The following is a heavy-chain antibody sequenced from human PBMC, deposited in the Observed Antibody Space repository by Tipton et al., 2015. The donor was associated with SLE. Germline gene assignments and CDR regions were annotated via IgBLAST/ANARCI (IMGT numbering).Heavy chain of an antibody. J-gene: IGHJ6*03. CDR3: ARVHYDSSGYYYLSGYYMDV. D-gene: IGHD3-22*01. CDR2: IYHSGST. CDR1: GGSISSSNW. V-gene: IGHV4-4*02. Sequence: TLSLTCTVSGGSISSSNWWSWVRQPPGKGLEWIGEIYHSGSTNYNPSLKSRVTISVDTSKNQFSLKLSSVTAADTAVYYCARVHYDSSGYYYLSGYYMDVWGKGTTVSVSS.